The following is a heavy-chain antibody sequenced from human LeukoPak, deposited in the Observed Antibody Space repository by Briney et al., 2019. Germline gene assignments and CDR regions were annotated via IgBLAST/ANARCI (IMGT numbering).Heavy chain of an antibody. J-gene: IGHJ6*02. Sequence: PSETLSLTCAVYGGSFSGYYWSWIRQPPGKGLEWIGEINHSGSANYNPSLKSRVTISVDTSKNQFSLKLSSVTAADTAVYYCARGPWLVRNYYGMDVWGQGTTVTVSS. CDR1: GGSFSGYY. CDR3: ARGPWLVRNYYGMDV. CDR2: INHSGSA. V-gene: IGHV4-34*01. D-gene: IGHD6-19*01.